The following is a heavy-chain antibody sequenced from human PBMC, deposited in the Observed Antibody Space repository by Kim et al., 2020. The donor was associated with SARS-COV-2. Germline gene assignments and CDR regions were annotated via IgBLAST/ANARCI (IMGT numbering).Heavy chain of an antibody. Sequence: GGSLRLSCAASGFTFSSYEMNWVRQAPGKGLEWVSYISSSGSTIYYADSVKGRFTISRDNAKNSLYLQMNSLRAEDTAVYYCARESDTARTSGGYGMDVWGQGTTVTVSS. CDR3: ARESDTARTSGGYGMDV. V-gene: IGHV3-48*03. J-gene: IGHJ6*02. D-gene: IGHD5-18*01. CDR2: ISSSGSTI. CDR1: GFTFSSYE.